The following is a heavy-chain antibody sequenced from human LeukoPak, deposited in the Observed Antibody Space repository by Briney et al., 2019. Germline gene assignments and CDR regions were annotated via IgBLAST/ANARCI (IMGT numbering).Heavy chain of an antibody. CDR1: GFTFDDYA. V-gene: IGHV3-9*01. Sequence: GRSLRLSCAASGFTFDDYAMHWVRQAPGKGLEWVSGISWNSGSIGYADSVKGRFTISRDNAKNSLYLQMNSLRAGDTALYYCAKVLSSGWLDNFDYWGQGTLVTVSS. CDR2: ISWNSGSI. J-gene: IGHJ4*02. CDR3: AKVLSSGWLDNFDY. D-gene: IGHD6-19*01.